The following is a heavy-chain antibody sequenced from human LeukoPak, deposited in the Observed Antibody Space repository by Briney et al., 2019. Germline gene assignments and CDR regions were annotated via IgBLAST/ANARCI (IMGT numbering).Heavy chain of an antibody. CDR3: ARGGWSNDY. CDR2: IYYSGST. J-gene: IGHJ4*02. Sequence: PSETLSPTCTVSGDSISGHHWSWIRQPPGKGLEWIGYIYYSGSTNYNPSLKSRVTISVDTSKNQFSLNLRSVTAADTAVYYCARGGWSNDYWGQGTLVTVSS. D-gene: IGHD3-16*01. V-gene: IGHV4-59*08. CDR1: GDSISGHH.